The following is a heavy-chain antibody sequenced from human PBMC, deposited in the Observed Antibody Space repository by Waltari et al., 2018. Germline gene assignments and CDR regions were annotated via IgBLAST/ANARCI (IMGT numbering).Heavy chain of an antibody. J-gene: IGHJ6*02. CDR3: ATDARVAGTAYYYYGMDV. Sequence: QVQLVQSGAEVKKPGASVKVSCKVSGYTLTELSMHWVRQAPGKGLEWMGGFDPEDGETIYGQKFQGRVTMTEDTSTDTAYMELSSLRSEDTAVYYCATDARVAGTAYYYYGMDVWAKGPRSPSP. CDR2: FDPEDGET. V-gene: IGHV1-24*01. D-gene: IGHD6-19*01. CDR1: GYTLTELS.